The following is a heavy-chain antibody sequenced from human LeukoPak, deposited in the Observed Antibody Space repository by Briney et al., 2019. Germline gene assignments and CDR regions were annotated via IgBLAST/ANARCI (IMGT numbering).Heavy chain of an antibody. D-gene: IGHD2-2*02. CDR2: IYYSGST. CDR3: ARQGRGGVVVVPAAIRPFDY. CDR1: GGSISSYY. Sequence: ASETLSLTCTVSGGSISSYYWSWLRQPPGKGLEWIGYIYYSGSTNYNPSLKSRVTISVDTSKNQFSLKLSSVTAADTAVYYCARQGRGGVVVVPAAIRPFDYWGQGTLVTVSS. V-gene: IGHV4-59*08. J-gene: IGHJ4*02.